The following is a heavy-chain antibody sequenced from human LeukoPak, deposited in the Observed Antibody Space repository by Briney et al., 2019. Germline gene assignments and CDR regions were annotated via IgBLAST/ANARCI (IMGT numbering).Heavy chain of an antibody. J-gene: IGHJ4*02. CDR3: ARCSLSSSWYGGSFDY. CDR2: ISSSSSYI. Sequence: GGSLRLSCAASGFTFSSYSMNWVRQAPGKGLEWVSSISSSSSYIYYADSVKGRFTISRDNAKNSLYLQMNSLSAEDTAVYYCARCSLSSSWYGGSFDYWGQGTLVTVSS. D-gene: IGHD6-13*01. V-gene: IGHV3-21*01. CDR1: GFTFSSYS.